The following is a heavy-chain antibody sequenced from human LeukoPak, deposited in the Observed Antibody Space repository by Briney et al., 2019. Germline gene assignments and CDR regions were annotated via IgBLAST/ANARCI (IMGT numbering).Heavy chain of an antibody. D-gene: IGHD2-2*01. CDR1: GFTFSGSA. V-gene: IGHV3-73*01. CDR3: TRLGGYQLLYYYYYMDV. Sequence: GGSLRLSCAASGFTFSGSAMHWVRQASGKGLEWVGRIRSKANSYATAYAASLKGRFTISRDDSKNTAYLQMNSLKTEDTAVYYCTRLGGYQLLYYYYYMDVWGKGTTVTVSS. J-gene: IGHJ6*03. CDR2: IRSKANSYAT.